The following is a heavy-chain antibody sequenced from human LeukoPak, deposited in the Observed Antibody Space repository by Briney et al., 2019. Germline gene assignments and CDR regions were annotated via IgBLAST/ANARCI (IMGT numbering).Heavy chain of an antibody. CDR1: GFTFSNAW. J-gene: IGHJ4*02. Sequence: GGSLRLSCAASGFTFSNAWMSWVRQGPGKGLEWVGRIKSKTDGGTTDYAAPVKGRFTISRDDSKNTLYLQMNSLKTEDTAVYYCTKIPDYGDYFDYWGQGTLVTVSS. CDR2: IKSKTDGGTT. D-gene: IGHD4-17*01. CDR3: TKIPDYGDYFDY. V-gene: IGHV3-15*01.